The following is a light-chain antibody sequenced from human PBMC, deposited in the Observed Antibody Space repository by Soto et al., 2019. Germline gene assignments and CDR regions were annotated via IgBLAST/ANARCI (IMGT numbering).Light chain of an antibody. V-gene: IGKV3-15*01. CDR3: QHYDTRPRT. CDR1: RSGRSN. CDR2: GAS. Sequence: CRASRSGRSNVAWYQQKPGQAPRLLFDGASTRATGIPARFSGRGSGTELTLISGLLQSEDSVFYSWQHYDTRPRTFGEGTKLDIK. J-gene: IGKJ1*01.